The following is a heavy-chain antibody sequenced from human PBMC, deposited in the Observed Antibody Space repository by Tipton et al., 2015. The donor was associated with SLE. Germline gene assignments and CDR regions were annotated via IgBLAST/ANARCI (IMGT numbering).Heavy chain of an antibody. V-gene: IGHV4-4*07. CDR3: ARVTAVAGSFDY. J-gene: IGHJ4*02. D-gene: IGHD6-19*01. Sequence: TLSLTCTVSGGSISSYYWSWIRQPAGKGLGWIGRIYPSGSTHHNPSLKSKVTMSVHTSKNQFSLKLSFVTAADTAVYYCARVTAVAGSFDYWGQGTLVTVSS. CDR2: IYPSGST. CDR1: GGSISSYY.